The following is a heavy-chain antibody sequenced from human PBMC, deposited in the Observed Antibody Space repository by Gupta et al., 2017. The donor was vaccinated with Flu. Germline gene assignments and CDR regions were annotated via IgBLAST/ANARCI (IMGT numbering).Heavy chain of an antibody. Sequence: QVQLVESGGGVVQPGRSLRLSCAASGFTFSSYGMHWVRQAPGKGLEWVAVIWYDGSNKYYADSVKGRFTISRDNSKNTLYLQMNSLRAEDTAVYYCARDIRRYASRHDWRDYGMDVWGQGTTVTVSS. D-gene: IGHD2-8*01. CDR2: IWYDGSNK. CDR1: GFTFSSYG. CDR3: ARDIRRYASRHDWRDYGMDV. V-gene: IGHV3-33*01. J-gene: IGHJ6*02.